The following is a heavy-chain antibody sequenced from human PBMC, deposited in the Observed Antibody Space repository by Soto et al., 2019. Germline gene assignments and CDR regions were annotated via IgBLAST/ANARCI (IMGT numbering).Heavy chain of an antibody. Sequence: ASVKVSCKASGYTFISHYMYWVRQAPGQGLEWMGMINPSGGYTKYAQKFQDRVTMTRDTSTNTVHMELSSLRSEDTAVYYCARGSSDYDWWFDPWGQGTLVTVSS. J-gene: IGHJ5*02. CDR1: GYTFISHY. D-gene: IGHD3-22*01. CDR3: ARGSSDYDWWFDP. CDR2: INPSGGYT. V-gene: IGHV1-46*01.